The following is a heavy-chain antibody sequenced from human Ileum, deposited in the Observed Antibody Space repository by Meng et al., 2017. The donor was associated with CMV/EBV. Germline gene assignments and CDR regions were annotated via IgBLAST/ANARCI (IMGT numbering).Heavy chain of an antibody. Sequence: SETLSLTCTVSGYSISSGYYWGWIRQPPGKGLEWIGSIYHSGSTYYNPSLKSRVTISVDTSKNQFSLKLSSVTAADTAVYYCARVGSFTIFGVVTYNWFDPWGQGTLVNVSS. CDR3: ARVGSFTIFGVVTYNWFDP. V-gene: IGHV4-38-2*02. CDR1: GYSISSGYY. J-gene: IGHJ5*02. D-gene: IGHD3-3*01. CDR2: IYHSGST.